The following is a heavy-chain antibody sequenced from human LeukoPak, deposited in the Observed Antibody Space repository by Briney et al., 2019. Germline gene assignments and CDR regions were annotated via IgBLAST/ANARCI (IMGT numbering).Heavy chain of an antibody. D-gene: IGHD5-18*01. Sequence: KPGGSLRLSXAASGFTFSSYSMNWVSQTPGKGLEWLSSISSSSCYIYYADSVKGRFTISRDNAKNSLYLQMNSLRAEDTAVYYCARAGIPNYYYYYMDVWGKGTTVTVSS. CDR3: ARAGIPNYYYYYMDV. J-gene: IGHJ6*03. V-gene: IGHV3-21*01. CDR1: GFTFSSYS. CDR2: ISSSSCYI.